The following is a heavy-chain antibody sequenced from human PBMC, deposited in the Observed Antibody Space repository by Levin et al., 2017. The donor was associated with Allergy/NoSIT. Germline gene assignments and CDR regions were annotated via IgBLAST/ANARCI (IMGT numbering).Heavy chain of an antibody. J-gene: IGHJ2*01. CDR1: GGTFSSYA. Sequence: ASVKVSCKASGGTFSSYAISWVRQAPGQGLEWMGGIIPIFGTANYAQKFQGRVTITADESTSTAYMELSSLRSEDTVVYYCARAAGGYYYDSSGPLDWYFDLWGRGTLVTVSS. CDR2: IIPIFGTA. CDR3: ARAAGGYYYDSSGPLDWYFDL. D-gene: IGHD3-22*01. V-gene: IGHV1-69*13.